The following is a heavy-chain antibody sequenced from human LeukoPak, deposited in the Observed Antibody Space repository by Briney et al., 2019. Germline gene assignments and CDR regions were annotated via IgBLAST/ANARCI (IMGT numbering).Heavy chain of an antibody. CDR3: ARGRVAAAGTWY. CDR2: MNPNSGNT. J-gene: IGHJ4*02. CDR1: GYTFTSYD. D-gene: IGHD6-13*01. V-gene: IGHV1-8*01. Sequence: ASVKVSCKASGYTFTSYDINWVRQATGQGLEWMGWMNPNSGNTGYAQKFQGRVTMTRNTSISTAYMELSSLRSEDTAVYYCARGRVAAAGTWYWGQGTLVTVSP.